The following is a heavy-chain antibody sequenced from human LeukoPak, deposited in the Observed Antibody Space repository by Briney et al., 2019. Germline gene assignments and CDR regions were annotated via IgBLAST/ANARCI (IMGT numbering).Heavy chain of an antibody. D-gene: IGHD2-2*02. CDR1: VGTFINYA. CDR2: IIPIFGRA. J-gene: IGHJ6*02. CDR3: ASRYCSSTSCYNTPYYYYGMDV. Sequence: ASVTVSFKASVGTFINYAISWVGQAPGQAREWMGGIIPIFGRANYAQKFQGRVTIPADASTSTAYIELSSPRSEDTAVYYCASRYCSSTSCYNTPYYYYGMDVWGQGTTVTVSS. V-gene: IGHV1-69*13.